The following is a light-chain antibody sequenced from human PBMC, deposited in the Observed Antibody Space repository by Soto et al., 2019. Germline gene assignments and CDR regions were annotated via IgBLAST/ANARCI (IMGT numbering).Light chain of an antibody. J-gene: IGKJ1*01. Sequence: DIQMTQKPYTLSSSTGDRVTITCRASQSIGDSLAWYQQKPGKAPYLLISDVSSLERGVPSRFSGSGSGTEFTLTISSMQPDDFATFYCQQYNGYSRTFGQGTKVDI. CDR1: QSIGDS. CDR3: QQYNGYSRT. CDR2: DVS. V-gene: IGKV1-5*01.